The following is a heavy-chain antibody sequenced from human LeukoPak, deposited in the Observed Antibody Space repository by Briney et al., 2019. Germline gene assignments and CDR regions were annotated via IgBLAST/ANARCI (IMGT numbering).Heavy chain of an antibody. D-gene: IGHD2-15*01. CDR2: ISSSGGSI. CDR1: GFTFSSYE. J-gene: IGHJ4*02. Sequence: GGSLRLSCAASGFTFSSYEMNWVRQAPGKGLEWVSYISSSGGSIYYADSVKGRFTISRDNAKNSLHLQMNSLRAEDTAVYYCATVGRAARGGYWGRGTLVTVSS. CDR3: ATVGRAARGGY. V-gene: IGHV3-48*03.